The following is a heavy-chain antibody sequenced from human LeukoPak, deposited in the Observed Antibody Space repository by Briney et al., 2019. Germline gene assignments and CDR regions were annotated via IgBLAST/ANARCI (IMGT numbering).Heavy chain of an antibody. J-gene: IGHJ4*02. D-gene: IGHD6-13*01. V-gene: IGHV1-69*04. Sequence: GTSVKVSCKASGVTLSSKVISWVRQAPGQGLEWMGRIIPILGTVEYAQKFQGRVTITADKSTNTAYMELRSLRSEDTAVYYCARSGGSTWYASMDYWGQGTLITVSS. CDR2: IIPILGTV. CDR1: GVTLSSKV. CDR3: ARSGGSTWYASMDY.